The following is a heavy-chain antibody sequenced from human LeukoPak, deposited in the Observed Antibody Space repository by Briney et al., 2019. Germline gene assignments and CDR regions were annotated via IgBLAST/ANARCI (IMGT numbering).Heavy chain of an antibody. J-gene: IGHJ4*02. D-gene: IGHD2-2*01. CDR2: INPSGGST. CDR3: ARSFTSSGALPAAMEY. Sequence: ASVNVSCTPSVYTFTTYYMHSVRQAPGQGLEWMGIINPSGGSTSYAQKFQGRVTMTRDTSTSTVYMELSSLRSEDTAVYYCARSFTSSGALPAAMEYWGQGTLVTVSS. CDR1: VYTFTTYY. V-gene: IGHV1-46*01.